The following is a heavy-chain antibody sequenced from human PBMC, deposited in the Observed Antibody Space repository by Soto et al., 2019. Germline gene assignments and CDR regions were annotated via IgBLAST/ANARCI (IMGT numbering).Heavy chain of an antibody. CDR1: GFTFSSYA. D-gene: IGHD3-3*01. CDR2: ISGSGGST. J-gene: IGHJ4*02. CDR3: AKERRITIFGVVIVYDFDY. V-gene: IGHV3-23*01. Sequence: EVQLLESGGGLVQPGGSLRLSCAASGFTFSSYAMSWVRQAPGKGLEWVSAISGSGGSTYYADSVKGRFTISRDNSKNTLELQMNSLRAEDTAVYYCAKERRITIFGVVIVYDFDYWGQGTLVTVSS.